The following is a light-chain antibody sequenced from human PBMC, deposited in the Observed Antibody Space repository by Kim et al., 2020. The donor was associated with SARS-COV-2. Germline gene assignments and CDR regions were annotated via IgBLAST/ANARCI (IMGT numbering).Light chain of an antibody. CDR3: QSYNRDNVI. J-gene: IGLJ2*01. CDR2: EDD. Sequence: GKTVTISCTRSSGSIDDNYVQWYQQRPGGVPTTVIDEDDQRPSGVSDRFSGSIDNSSNSASLTISGLRTEDEADYYCQSYNRDNVIFGGGTQLTVL. CDR1: SGSIDDNY. V-gene: IGLV6-57*03.